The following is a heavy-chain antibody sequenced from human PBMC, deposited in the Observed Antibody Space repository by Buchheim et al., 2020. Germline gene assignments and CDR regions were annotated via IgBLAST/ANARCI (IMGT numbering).Heavy chain of an antibody. J-gene: IGHJ6*03. CDR3: ARAGGSEYYYHYMDV. V-gene: IGHV3-21*01. CDR1: EFTFSSYT. CDR2: ITSSSGNT. D-gene: IGHD1-26*01. Sequence: EVQLVESGGGLVKPGGSLRLSCAASEFTFSSYTMNWVRQAPGKGLEWVSSITSSSGNTFYADSVKGRFTISRDNAKNSLYLQMNSLRAEDTAVYYCARAGGSEYYYHYMDVWGKGT.